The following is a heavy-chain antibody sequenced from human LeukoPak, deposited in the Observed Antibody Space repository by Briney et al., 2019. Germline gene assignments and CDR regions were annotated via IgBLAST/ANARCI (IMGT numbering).Heavy chain of an antibody. D-gene: IGHD1-26*01. CDR3: ARLGERYSGSYVGYFDY. CDR1: GGSISSSNW. J-gene: IGHJ4*02. CDR2: IYHSGST. Sequence: SETLSLTCAVSGGSISSSNWWSWVRQPPGKGLEWIGEIYHSGSTNYNPSLKSRVTMSVDTSKNQFSLKLSSVTAADTAVYYCARLGERYSGSYVGYFDYWGQGTLVTVSS. V-gene: IGHV4-4*02.